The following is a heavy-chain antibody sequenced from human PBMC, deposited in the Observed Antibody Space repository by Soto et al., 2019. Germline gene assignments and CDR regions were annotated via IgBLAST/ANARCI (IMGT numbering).Heavy chain of an antibody. CDR3: ARGPPLGY. CDR1: GGSITTYQ. J-gene: IGHJ4*02. CDR2: IYYSGTT. Sequence: SETLSLTCTVSGGSITTYQWSWIRQPPGKGLEWIGYIYYSGTTYYNPSLKSRVTISVDRSKNQFSLKLSSVTAADTAVNYCARGPPLGYWGQGTLVTVSS. V-gene: IGHV4-59*12.